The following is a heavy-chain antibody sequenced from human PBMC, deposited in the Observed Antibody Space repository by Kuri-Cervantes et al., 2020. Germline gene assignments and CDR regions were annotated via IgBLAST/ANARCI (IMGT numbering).Heavy chain of an antibody. CDR2: ISGSGCST. J-gene: IGHJ6*02. CDR1: GFTFSSYA. CDR3: AKDRVLAESGSIYYYGMDV. D-gene: IGHD3-3*01. Sequence: GESLKISCAASGFTFSSYAMSWVRQAPGKGLEWVSAISGSGCSTYYADSVKGRFTISRDNSKNTLYLQMNSLRAEDTAVYYCAKDRVLAESGSIYYYGMDVWGQGTTVTVSS. V-gene: IGHV3-23*01.